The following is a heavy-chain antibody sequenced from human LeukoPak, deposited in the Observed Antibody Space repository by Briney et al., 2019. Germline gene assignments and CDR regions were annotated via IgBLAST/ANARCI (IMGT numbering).Heavy chain of an antibody. CDR3: AREDNSGNHFDY. CDR2: INHSGST. J-gene: IGHJ4*02. V-gene: IGHV4-34*01. D-gene: IGHD3-10*01. Sequence: SETLSLTCAVYGGSFSGYFWSWIRQPPGKGLEWIGEINHSGSTYYNPSLKSRVTILVDTSKNQFSLKVRSVTAADTAVYYCAREDNSGNHFDYWGQGTLVTVSS. CDR1: GGSFSGYF.